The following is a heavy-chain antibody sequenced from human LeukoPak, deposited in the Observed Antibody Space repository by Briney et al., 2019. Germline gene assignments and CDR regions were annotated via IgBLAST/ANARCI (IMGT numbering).Heavy chain of an antibody. V-gene: IGHV1-69*04. D-gene: IGHD1-14*01. CDR1: GGTFSSYA. Sequence: SVKVSCKASGGTFSSYAISWVRQAPGQGLEWMGRIIPILGIANYAQKFQGRLSMTRDTSTSAAYMELSSLTSEDTAVYYCARDPGPGNQIDYWGQGTLVTVSS. J-gene: IGHJ4*02. CDR2: IIPILGIA. CDR3: ARDPGPGNQIDY.